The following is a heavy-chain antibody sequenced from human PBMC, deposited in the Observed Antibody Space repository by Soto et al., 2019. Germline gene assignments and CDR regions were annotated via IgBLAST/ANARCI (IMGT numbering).Heavy chain of an antibody. CDR2: MNPNSGNT. CDR3: ARGHHYYDSSGYYYVYYFDY. CDR1: GYTFTSYD. D-gene: IGHD3-22*01. Sequence: GASVKVSWKASGYTFTSYDINWVRQATGQGLEWMGWMNPNSGNTGYAQKFQGRVTMTRNTSISTAYMELSSLRSEDTAVYYCARGHHYYDSSGYYYVYYFDYWGQGTLVTVSS. V-gene: IGHV1-8*01. J-gene: IGHJ4*02.